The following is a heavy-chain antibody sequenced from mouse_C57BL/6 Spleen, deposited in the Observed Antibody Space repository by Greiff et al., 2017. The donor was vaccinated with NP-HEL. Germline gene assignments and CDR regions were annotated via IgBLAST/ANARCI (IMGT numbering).Heavy chain of an antibody. D-gene: IGHD2-4*01. CDR2: FRSGGST. Sequence: QVQLQQSGPGLVQPSQSLSITCTVSGFSLTSYGVHWVRQSPGKGLEWLGVFRSGGSTDYNAAFISRLGISKDNSKSQAFFKMNSLQADDTAIYYCARNFYYDYDGAWFAYWGQGTLVTVSA. J-gene: IGHJ3*01. CDR3: ARNFYYDYDGAWFAY. V-gene: IGHV2-2*01. CDR1: GFSLTSYG.